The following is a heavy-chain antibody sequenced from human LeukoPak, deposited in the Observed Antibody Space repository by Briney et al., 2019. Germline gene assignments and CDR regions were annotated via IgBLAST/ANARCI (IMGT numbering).Heavy chain of an antibody. CDR2: SSSSGSTI. V-gene: IGHV3-11*01. CDR3: ARRRDFIDY. CDR1: GFTLSDYY. Sequence: TGGSLRLSCAASGFTLSDYYMSWIRQAPGKGLEWVSYSSSSGSTIYYADSVKGRFAISRDNAKNSLYLQMNSLRAEDTAVYYCARRRDFIDYWGQGTLVTVSS. J-gene: IGHJ4*02. D-gene: IGHD3/OR15-3a*01.